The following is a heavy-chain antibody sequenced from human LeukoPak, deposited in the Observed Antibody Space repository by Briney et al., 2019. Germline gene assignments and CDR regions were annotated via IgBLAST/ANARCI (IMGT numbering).Heavy chain of an antibody. Sequence: ASVKVSRKPSGYTFDNYAINWARQAPGQGLEWMGWINTNTGNPTNAQGLTGRFVFSLDTSVRTAYLQISSLKTEDTAVYYCARSNNDGDYLGVGFDYWGQGTRVTVSS. D-gene: IGHD4-17*01. CDR3: ARSNNDGDYLGVGFDY. CDR1: GYTFDNYA. CDR2: INTNTGNP. V-gene: IGHV7-4-1*02. J-gene: IGHJ4*02.